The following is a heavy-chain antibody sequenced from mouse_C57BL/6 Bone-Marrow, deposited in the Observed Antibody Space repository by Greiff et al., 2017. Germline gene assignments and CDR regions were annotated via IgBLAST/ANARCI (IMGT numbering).Heavy chain of an antibody. CDR1: GYTFTSYD. CDR2: IYPRDGST. J-gene: IGHJ1*03. V-gene: IGHV1-85*01. Sequence: VQLQQSGPELVKPGASVKLSCKASGYTFTSYDINWVKQRPGQGLEWIGWIYPRDGSTKYNEKFKGKATLTVDTSSSTAYMELHILTSEDSSVYFGARDYGSRYWYFDVWGTGTTVTVSS. CDR3: ARDYGSRYWYFDV. D-gene: IGHD1-1*01.